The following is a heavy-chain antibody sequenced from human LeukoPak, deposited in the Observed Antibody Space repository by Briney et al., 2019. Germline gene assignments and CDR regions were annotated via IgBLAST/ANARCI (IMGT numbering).Heavy chain of an antibody. CDR2: IIPIFGIA. V-gene: IGHV1-69*04. Sequence: GSSVKVSCKASGGTFSSYAISWVRQAPGQGLEWMGRIIPIFGIANYAQKFLGRVTITADKSTSTAYMELSSLRSEDTAVYYCARAYCGGDCYAPFDYWGQGTLVTVSS. J-gene: IGHJ4*02. CDR3: ARAYCGGDCYAPFDY. CDR1: GGTFSSYA. D-gene: IGHD2-21*02.